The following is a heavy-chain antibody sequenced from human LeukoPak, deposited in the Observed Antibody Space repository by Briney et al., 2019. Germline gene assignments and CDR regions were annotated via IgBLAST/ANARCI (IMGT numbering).Heavy chain of an antibody. CDR3: AKGYTFHGVAHDSGYFDY. D-gene: IGHD3-3*01. J-gene: IGHJ4*02. Sequence: GRSLRLSCVTSGFTFGDDTMHWVRQVPGKGLEWLSGITWDGGNIAYADSVKGRFTISRDNAKSSLYLQMNSLRNEDMAFYFCAKGYTFHGVAHDSGYFDYWGQGTLVTVSS. V-gene: IGHV3-9*03. CDR1: GFTFGDDT. CDR2: ITWDGGNI.